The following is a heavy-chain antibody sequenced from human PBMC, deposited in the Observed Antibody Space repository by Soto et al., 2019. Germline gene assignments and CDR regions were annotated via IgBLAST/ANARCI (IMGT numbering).Heavy chain of an antibody. J-gene: IGHJ5*02. CDR3: ARGGNYAWFDP. Sequence: QVQLQESGPGLVKPSETPSLTCTVSGGSISNYYWSWIRQPPGKGLEWIGYIYYSGSTNYKPSLKSRVTISVDTSKNQFSLKLSSVTAADTAVYYCARGGNYAWFDPWGQGTLVTVSS. D-gene: IGHD4-4*01. CDR2: IYYSGST. V-gene: IGHV4-59*01. CDR1: GGSISNYY.